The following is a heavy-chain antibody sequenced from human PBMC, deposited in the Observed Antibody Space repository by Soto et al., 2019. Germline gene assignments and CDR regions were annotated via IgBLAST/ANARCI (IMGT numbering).Heavy chain of an antibody. J-gene: IGHJ5*02. D-gene: IGHD6-6*01. Sequence: NPSETLSLTCTVSGGSISSSSYYWGWIRQPPGKGLEWIGSIYYSGSTYYNPSLKSRVTISVDTSKNQFSLKLSSVTAADTAVYYCARGPDIAARLVPFDPWGQGTLVTVSS. CDR3: ARGPDIAARLVPFDP. CDR1: GGSISSSSYY. CDR2: IYYSGST. V-gene: IGHV4-39*01.